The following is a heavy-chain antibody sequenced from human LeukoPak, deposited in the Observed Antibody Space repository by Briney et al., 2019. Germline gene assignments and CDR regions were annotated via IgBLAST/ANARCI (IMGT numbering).Heavy chain of an antibody. CDR3: AKDPYYYDSSGRYYFDY. V-gene: IGHV3-30*02. CDR2: IRYDGSNK. CDR1: GFTFSTYW. J-gene: IGHJ4*02. D-gene: IGHD3-22*01. Sequence: GGSLRLSCAASGFTFSTYWMSWVRQAPGKGLEWVASIRYDGSNKYYADSVKGPFTISRDNSKNTLYLQMNSLRAEDTAVYYCAKDPYYYDSSGRYYFDYWGQGTLVTVSS.